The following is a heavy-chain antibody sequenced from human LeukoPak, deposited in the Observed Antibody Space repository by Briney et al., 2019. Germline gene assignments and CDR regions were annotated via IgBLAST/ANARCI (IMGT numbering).Heavy chain of an antibody. Sequence: SVKVSCKASGGTFSSYPISWVRQAPRQGLEWMGGIIPIFGTANYAQKFQGRVTITTDKSTSTAYMELNSLRSEGTAVYYCARGIRGYYYYYMDVWGKGTTVTVSS. CDR2: IIPIFGTA. D-gene: IGHD3-22*01. V-gene: IGHV1-69*05. CDR3: ARGIRGYYYYYMDV. CDR1: GGTFSSYP. J-gene: IGHJ6*03.